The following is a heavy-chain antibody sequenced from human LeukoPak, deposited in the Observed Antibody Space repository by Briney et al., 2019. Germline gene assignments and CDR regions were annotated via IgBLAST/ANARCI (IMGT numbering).Heavy chain of an antibody. J-gene: IGHJ4*02. CDR3: ARASSSLYYFDY. V-gene: IGHV1-3*01. CDR1: GYTFTSYA. Sequence: GASVKVSCKTSGYTFTSYAMHWVRQAPGQRLEWMGWINAGNGNTKYSQKFQGRVTITRDTSASTAYMELSSLRSEDTAVYYCARASSSLYYFDYWGQGTLVTVSS. D-gene: IGHD6-13*01. CDR2: INAGNGNT.